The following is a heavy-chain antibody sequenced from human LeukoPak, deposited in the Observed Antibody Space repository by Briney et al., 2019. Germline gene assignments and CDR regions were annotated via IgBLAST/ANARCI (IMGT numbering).Heavy chain of an antibody. CDR3: ARGDGYDILTGYYTFYYFDY. J-gene: IGHJ4*02. CDR2: MNPNSGNT. CDR1: GYTFTSYD. Sequence: GASVKVSCKASGYTFTSYDINWVRQATGQGLEWMGWMNPNSGNTGYAQKFQGRVTMTRNTSISTAYMELRSLRSDDTAVYYCARGDGYDILTGYYTFYYFDYWGQGTLVTVSS. V-gene: IGHV1-8*01. D-gene: IGHD3-9*01.